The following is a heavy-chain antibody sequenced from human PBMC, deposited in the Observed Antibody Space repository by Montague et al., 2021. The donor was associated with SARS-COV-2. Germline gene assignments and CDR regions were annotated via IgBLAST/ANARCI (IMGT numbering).Heavy chain of an antibody. CDR2: IYTSGST. Sequence: LSLTCTVSGGSISSGSYYWNWIRQPAGKGLEWIGRIYTSGSTNYNPSLKSRVTISVDTSKNQFSLKLSSVTAADTAVYYCARESLHLTGYYNDYFDYWGQGTLVTVSS. J-gene: IGHJ4*02. CDR3: ARESLHLTGYYNDYFDY. D-gene: IGHD3-9*01. CDR1: GGSISSGSYY. V-gene: IGHV4-61*02.